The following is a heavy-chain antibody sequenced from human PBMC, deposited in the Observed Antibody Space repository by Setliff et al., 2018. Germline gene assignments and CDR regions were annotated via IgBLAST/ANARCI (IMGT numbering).Heavy chain of an antibody. V-gene: IGHV3-30*03. D-gene: IGHD6-13*01. J-gene: IGHJ6*02. CDR1: GGSFSGYY. CDR3: ARRRGQQLVPEDYGMDV. CDR2: ISYDGSSK. Sequence: LSLTCAVYGGSFSGYYWSWIRQPPGKGLEWVAVISYDGSSKYYADSVKGRFTISRDNAKNTLYLQMNSLRAEDTAVYYCARRRGQQLVPEDYGMDVWGQGTTVTVSS.